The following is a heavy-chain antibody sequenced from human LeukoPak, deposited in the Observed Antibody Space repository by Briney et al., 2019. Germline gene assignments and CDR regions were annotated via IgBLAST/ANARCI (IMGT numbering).Heavy chain of an antibody. CDR3: TRRTFDYDFVY. D-gene: IGHD4-17*01. CDR1: GFTFSGSA. CDR2: IRSKTNSYAT. J-gene: IGHJ4*02. V-gene: IGHV3-73*01. Sequence: GGSLRLSCAASGFTFSGSAMHWVRQASGKGLEWVGRIRSKTNSYATAYAASVKGRFTISRDDSKNTAYLQMNSLKTEDTAVYYCTRRTFDYDFVYWGQGTLVTVSS.